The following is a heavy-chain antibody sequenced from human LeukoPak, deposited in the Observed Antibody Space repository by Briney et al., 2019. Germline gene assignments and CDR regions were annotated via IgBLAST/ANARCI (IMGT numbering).Heavy chain of an antibody. CDR1: GGSISSGGYS. V-gene: IGHV4-30-4*07. D-gene: IGHD2-8*02. CDR2: IYYSVNT. CDR3: ARDGGVAPHNWFDP. Sequence: YPSQTLSLTCAVSGGSISSGGYSWSWIRQPPGKGLEWIGYIYYSVNTYYSPSLKSRVTISVDTSKNQFSLKLSSVTAADTAVYYCARDGGVAPHNWFDPWGQGTLVTVSS. J-gene: IGHJ5*02.